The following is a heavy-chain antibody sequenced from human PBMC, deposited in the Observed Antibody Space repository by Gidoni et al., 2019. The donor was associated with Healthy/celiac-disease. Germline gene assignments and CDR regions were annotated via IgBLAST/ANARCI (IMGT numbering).Heavy chain of an antibody. J-gene: IGHJ3*02. D-gene: IGHD3-10*01. CDR2: IYYSGST. CDR3: ARAGLYAFDI. V-gene: IGHV4-39*07. Sequence: QLQLQESGPGLVKPAETLSLTCTVAGGSISSSSYYWGWIRQPPGKGLEWIGSIYYSGSTYYNPSLKSRVTISVDTSKTQFSLKLSSVTAADTAVYYCARAGLYAFDIWGQGTMVTVSS. CDR1: GGSISSSSYY.